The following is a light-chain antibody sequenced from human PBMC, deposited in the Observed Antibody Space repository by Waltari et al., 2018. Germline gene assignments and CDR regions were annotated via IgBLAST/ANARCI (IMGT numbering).Light chain of an antibody. J-gene: IGKJ4*01. CDR1: QDIRNF. CDR2: DAS. CDR3: QQYYDLPLT. Sequence: DIQMTPSPSSLSASVGDIVRITCQASQDIRNFLNWFQLKPGKSPKVLIYDASNLETGVPSRFSGRKSGTEFTLTISGLQPEDFATYFCQQYYDLPLTFGGGTKVEI. V-gene: IGKV1-33*01.